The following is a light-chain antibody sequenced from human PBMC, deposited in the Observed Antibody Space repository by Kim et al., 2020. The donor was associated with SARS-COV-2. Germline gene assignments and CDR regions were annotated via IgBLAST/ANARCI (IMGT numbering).Light chain of an antibody. CDR3: QAWDSSTDSV. CDR2: QDS. J-gene: IGLJ3*02. V-gene: IGLV3-1*01. CDR1: KLGDKY. Sequence: VSPGQTASITCSGDKLGDKYACWYQQKPGQSPVLVIYQDSKRPSGIPERFSGSNSGNTATLTLSGTQAMDEADYYCQAWDSSTDSVFGGGTQLTVL.